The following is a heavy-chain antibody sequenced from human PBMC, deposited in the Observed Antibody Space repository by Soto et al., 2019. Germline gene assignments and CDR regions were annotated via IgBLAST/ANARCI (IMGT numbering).Heavy chain of an antibody. D-gene: IGHD3-22*01. J-gene: IGHJ3*02. V-gene: IGHV1-69*13. CDR2: IIPIFGTA. CDR1: GGTFSSYA. CDR3: ALTYYYDSSGPNDAFDI. Sequence: SVKVSCKASGGTFSSYAISWVRQAPGQGLEWMGGIIPIFGTANYAQKFQGRVTITADESTSTAYMELSSLRSEDTAVYYCALTYYYDSSGPNDAFDIWGQGTMVTVSS.